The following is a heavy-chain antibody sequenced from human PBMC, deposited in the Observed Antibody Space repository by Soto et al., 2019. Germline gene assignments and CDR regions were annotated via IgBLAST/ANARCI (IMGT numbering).Heavy chain of an antibody. CDR1: GFTFSTYS. CDR2: ISSSSSYI. J-gene: IGHJ3*02. Sequence: EVQLVESGGGLVKPGGSLRLSCAASGFTFSTYSMNWVRQAPGKGLEWVSSISSSSSYIYYADSVKGRFTISRDNAKNTLSLQMNSLRAGDTAVYYFARERGVVLKAFDIWGQGKMVTVSS. CDR3: ARERGVVLKAFDI. D-gene: IGHD2-15*01. V-gene: IGHV3-21*01.